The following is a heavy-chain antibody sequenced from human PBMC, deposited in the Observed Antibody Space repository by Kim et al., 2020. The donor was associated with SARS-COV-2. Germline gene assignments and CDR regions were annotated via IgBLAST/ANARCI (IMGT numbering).Heavy chain of an antibody. CDR2: ITVYNGNT. D-gene: IGHD6-19*01. V-gene: IGHV1-18*04. Sequence: ASVKVSCKASGYDFATYGLRWVRQAPGQGLEWVGRITVYNGNTDYGQKFQGRVTITADTSQTTAFLELTSLRSDDTAVYYCARDEQFYHTMDVWGQGTTVTVSS. J-gene: IGHJ6*02. CDR1: GYDFATYG. CDR3: ARDEQFYHTMDV.